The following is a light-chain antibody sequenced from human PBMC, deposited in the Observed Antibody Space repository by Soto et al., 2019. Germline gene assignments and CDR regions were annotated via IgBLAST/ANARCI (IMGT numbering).Light chain of an antibody. CDR2: GAS. J-gene: IGKJ2*01. V-gene: IGKV3-20*01. CDR1: QSVSSSY. CDR3: QQYET. Sequence: EIVLTQSPGTLPLSPGERATLSCRASQSVSSSYLAWYQQKPGQAPRLLIYGASSRATGIPDRFSGSGSGTDFTLTISRLEPEDFAVYYCQQYETFGQGTKLEIK.